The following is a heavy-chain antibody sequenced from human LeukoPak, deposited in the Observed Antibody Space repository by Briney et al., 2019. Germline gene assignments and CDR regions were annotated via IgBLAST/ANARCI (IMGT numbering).Heavy chain of an antibody. J-gene: IGHJ4*02. CDR2: IKQDGSEK. D-gene: IGHD3-22*01. V-gene: IGHV3-7*01. CDR1: GFTFSSYW. Sequence: GGSLRLSCAAPGFTFSSYWMSWVRQAPGKGLEWVANIKQDGSEKYYVDSVKGRFTISRDNAKNSLYLQMNSLRAEDTAVYYCARSGRGSTMIVVVITLWGQGTLVTVSS. CDR3: ARSGRGSTMIVVVITL.